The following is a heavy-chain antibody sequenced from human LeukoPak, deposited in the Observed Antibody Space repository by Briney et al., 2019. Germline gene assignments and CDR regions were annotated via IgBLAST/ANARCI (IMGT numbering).Heavy chain of an antibody. V-gene: IGHV1-2*02. CDR1: GYTFTGYF. Sequence: GASVKVSCKPSGYTFTGYFIHWVRQAPGQGLEWMGWINPSTGGTNHAQKFQGRVAMTVDTSITTVYMELNSLRSDDTAVYYCARGSDGHIVVVSGGVGLNWFDPWGQGTLVTVSS. J-gene: IGHJ5*02. CDR3: ARGSDGHIVVVSGGVGLNWFDP. D-gene: IGHD2-2*01. CDR2: INPSTGGT.